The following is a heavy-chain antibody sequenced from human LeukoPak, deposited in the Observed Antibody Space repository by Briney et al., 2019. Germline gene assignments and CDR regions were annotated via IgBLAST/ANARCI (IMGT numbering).Heavy chain of an antibody. CDR1: GFTFSSYA. D-gene: IGHD3-3*01. CDR2: ISGSGGST. J-gene: IGHJ3*02. V-gene: IGHV3-23*01. Sequence: PGGSLRLSCAASGFTFSSYAMSWVRQAPGKGLEWVSAISGSGGSTYYAGSVKGRFTISRDNSKNTLYPQMNSLRAEETAVYYCAKGLSDYDFWSGYYEDAFDIWGQGTMVTVSS. CDR3: AKGLSDYDFWSGYYEDAFDI.